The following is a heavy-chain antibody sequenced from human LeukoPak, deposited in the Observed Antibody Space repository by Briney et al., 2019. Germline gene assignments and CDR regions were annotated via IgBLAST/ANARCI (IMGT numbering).Heavy chain of an antibody. V-gene: IGHV4-39*01. CDR1: GGSINSNYDY. D-gene: IGHD2-2*01. CDR3: ASVYCSSTSCLDY. Sequence: SETLSLTCTVSGGSINSNYDYWGWIRQPPGKGLEWTGSVAYSGRTFHNPSLKSRLTIYSDTSKNQFSLKLSSVTAADTAVYYCASVYCSSTSCLDYWGQGTLVTVSS. CDR2: VAYSGRT. J-gene: IGHJ4*02.